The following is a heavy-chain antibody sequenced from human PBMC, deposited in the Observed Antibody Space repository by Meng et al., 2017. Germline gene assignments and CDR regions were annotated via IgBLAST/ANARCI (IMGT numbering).Heavy chain of an antibody. J-gene: IGHJ4*02. CDR1: GYPFAAYW. V-gene: IGHV1-2*06. Sequence: QVRVMQSGPGVKKPGASVKVPCKAYGYPFAAYWIQWVRQAPGQGLEWMGRIDPKSDNTHYAQKFQGRVTMTRDTSISTAYMELSGLRSDDTAVYYCARDEDISAAGYLLGDFWGQGTLVTVSS. CDR3: ARDEDISAAGYLLGDF. CDR2: IDPKSDNT. D-gene: IGHD6-13*01.